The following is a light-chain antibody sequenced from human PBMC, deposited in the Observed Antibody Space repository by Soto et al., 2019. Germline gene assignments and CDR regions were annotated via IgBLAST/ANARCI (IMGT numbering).Light chain of an antibody. CDR3: QQYDNLPIT. CDR2: DAS. CDR1: QDISNY. V-gene: IGKV1-33*01. J-gene: IGKJ5*01. Sequence: DIPMTQSPSSLSASVGDRVTITCQASQDISNYLNWYQQKPGKAPTVLIYDASNLETGVPSRFSGSGSGTDFTFTISSLQPEDIATYYCQQYDNLPITFGQGTRLEIK.